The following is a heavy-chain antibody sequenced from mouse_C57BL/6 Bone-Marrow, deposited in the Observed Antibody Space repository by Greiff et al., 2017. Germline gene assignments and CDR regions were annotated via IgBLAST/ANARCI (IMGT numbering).Heavy chain of an antibody. CDR2: ISGGGGNT. D-gene: IGHD1-3*01. CDR1: GFTFSSYT. CDR3: ARGGGVVLRTWYAY. J-gene: IGHJ3*01. Sequence: EVMLVESGGGLVKPGGSLKLSCAASGFTFSSYTMSWVRQTTEKRLEWVATISGGGGNTYYPDSVKGRFTISRDNAKNTLYLQMSSLRSEDTDLYYCARGGGVVLRTWYAYWGQGTRVTVSA. V-gene: IGHV5-9*01.